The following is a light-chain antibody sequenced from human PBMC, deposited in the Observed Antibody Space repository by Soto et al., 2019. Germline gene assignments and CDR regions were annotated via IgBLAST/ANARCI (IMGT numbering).Light chain of an antibody. CDR2: EVT. CDR1: GSDVGGYDY. J-gene: IGLJ1*01. CDR3: SSFRSTSSLPYV. Sequence: PASVSGSPGQSITISCTGTGSDVGGYDYVSWYQQHPGKAPKLMIFEVTNRPSGVSNRFSGSKSGNTASLTISGLRAEDEADYYCSSFRSTSSLPYVFGTGTKVTVL. V-gene: IGLV2-14*01.